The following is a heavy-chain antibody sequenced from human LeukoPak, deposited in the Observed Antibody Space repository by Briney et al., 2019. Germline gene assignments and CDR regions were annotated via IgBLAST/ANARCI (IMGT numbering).Heavy chain of an antibody. D-gene: IGHD2-2*01. CDR1: GGTFSSYA. CDR3: ARCKCSSTSCYGGGYYYGMDV. Sequence: SVKVSCKASGGTFSSYAISWVRQAPGQGLEWMGGIIPIFGTANYAQKFQGRVTITADESTSTAYMELGSLRSEDTAVYYCARCKCSSTSCYGGGYYYGMDVWGKGTTVTVSS. V-gene: IGHV1-69*13. CDR2: IIPIFGTA. J-gene: IGHJ6*04.